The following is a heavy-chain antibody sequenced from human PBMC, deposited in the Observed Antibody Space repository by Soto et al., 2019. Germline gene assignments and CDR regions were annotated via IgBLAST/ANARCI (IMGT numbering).Heavy chain of an antibody. D-gene: IGHD6-6*01. CDR1: GLTFSSYA. J-gene: IGHJ6*02. CDR2: ISYDGSNK. V-gene: IGHV3-30*01. Sequence: GSLRLSCAASGLTFSSYAMHWVRQAPGKGLEWVAVISYDGSNKYYADSVKGRFTISRDNSKDTLYLQMNSLRAEDTAVYYCARGVGDGYSSSHHYYYYYGMDVWGQGTTVTVSS. CDR3: ARGVGDGYSSSHHYYYYYGMDV.